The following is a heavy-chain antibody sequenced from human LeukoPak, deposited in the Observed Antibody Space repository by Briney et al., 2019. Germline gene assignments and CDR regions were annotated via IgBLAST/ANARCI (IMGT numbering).Heavy chain of an antibody. CDR3: VRGQGAHDNWFVP. CDR1: GFTFNTYT. J-gene: IGHJ5*02. Sequence: GGSLRLSCAASGFTFNTYTMNWVRQAPGKGLEWISYIKGRSDTIHYADSVKGRSTISRDNAKNTLSLQMTSLRAEDTAIYYCVRGQGAHDNWFVPWGQGTLVTVAS. V-gene: IGHV3-48*01. CDR2: IKGRSDTI. D-gene: IGHD4/OR15-4a*01.